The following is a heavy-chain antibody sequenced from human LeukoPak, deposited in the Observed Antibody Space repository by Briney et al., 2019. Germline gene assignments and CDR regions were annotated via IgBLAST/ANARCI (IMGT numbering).Heavy chain of an antibody. CDR1: GGSVSSADYY. J-gene: IGHJ4*02. D-gene: IGHD6-19*01. CDR3: ARGTTVAATAY. V-gene: IGHV4-30-4*01. CDR2: IYFTGSI. Sequence: SETLSLTCTVSGGSVSSADYYWSWIRQPPGKGLEWIGYIYFTGSIYHNPSLRGRMTISLDTSKNQFSLKLNSVTAADTAVYYCARGTTVAATAYWGQGTLVTVSS.